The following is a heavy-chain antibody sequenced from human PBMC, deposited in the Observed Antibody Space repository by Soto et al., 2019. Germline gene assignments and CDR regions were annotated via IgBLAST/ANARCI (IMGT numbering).Heavy chain of an antibody. Sequence: PSETLSLTCTVSGGSISSYYWSWIRQPPGKGLEWIGYIYYSGSTNYNPSLKSRVTISVDTSKNQFSLKLSSVTAADTAVYYCARAVLYDSSGYYIPPYGMDVWGQGTTVTVSS. D-gene: IGHD3-22*01. CDR2: IYYSGST. CDR3: ARAVLYDSSGYYIPPYGMDV. CDR1: GGSISSYY. V-gene: IGHV4-59*01. J-gene: IGHJ6*02.